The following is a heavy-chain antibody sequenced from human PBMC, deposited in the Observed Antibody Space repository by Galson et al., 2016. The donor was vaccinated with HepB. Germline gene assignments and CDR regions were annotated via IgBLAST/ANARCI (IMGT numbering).Heavy chain of an antibody. CDR1: GFTVSNNY. Sequence: SLRLSCAASGFTVSNNYMTWVRQAPGKGLEYVSVIYSGGTTYYADSVKGRFTISRDNSQNSLFLQMNTLRAEVTAVYFCVRGVYGDHGWFDYWGQGTLVTVSS. D-gene: IGHD4-17*01. CDR2: IYSGGTT. J-gene: IGHJ4*02. V-gene: IGHV3-66*02. CDR3: VRGVYGDHGWFDY.